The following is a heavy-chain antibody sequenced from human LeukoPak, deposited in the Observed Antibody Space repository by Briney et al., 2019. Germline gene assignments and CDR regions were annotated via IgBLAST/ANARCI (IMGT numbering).Heavy chain of an antibody. CDR2: IYHSGST. V-gene: IGHV4-38-2*02. J-gene: IGHJ4*02. CDR1: GYSISRGHY. Sequence: SETLSLTCTVSGYSISRGHYWGWIRQPPGKGLEWIGSIYHSGSTYYNPSLKSRVTISVDTSKNQFSLKRTSVTAADTAVYYCARVAGFFDSWGQGTLITVSS. D-gene: IGHD2-21*01. CDR3: ARVAGFFDS.